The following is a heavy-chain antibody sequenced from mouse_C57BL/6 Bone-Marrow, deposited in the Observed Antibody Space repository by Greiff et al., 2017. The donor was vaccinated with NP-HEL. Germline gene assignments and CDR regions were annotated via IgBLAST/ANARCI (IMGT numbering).Heavy chain of an antibody. Sequence: LVESGAELVRPGASVTLSCKASGYTFTDYEMHWVKQTPVHGLEWIGAIDPETGGTAYNQKFKGKAILTADKSSSTAYMGLRSLTSEDSAVYYWTRPSFDGYFAYWGQGTLVTVSA. CDR3: TRPSFDGYFAY. CDR2: IDPETGGT. D-gene: IGHD2-3*01. V-gene: IGHV1-15*01. CDR1: GYTFTDYE. J-gene: IGHJ3*01.